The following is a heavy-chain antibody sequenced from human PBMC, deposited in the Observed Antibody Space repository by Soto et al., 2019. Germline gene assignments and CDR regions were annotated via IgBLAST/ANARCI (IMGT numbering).Heavy chain of an antibody. CDR3: ARGVYGNPDAFDI. CDR2: IMPIFGTA. D-gene: IGHD4-17*01. J-gene: IGHJ3*02. V-gene: IGHV1-69*13. CDR1: GGTFSSYG. Sequence: ASVKVSCRASGGTFSSYGIRWVRQAPGQGLEWMGGIMPIFGTANYAQKFQGRVTITADESTSTAYMELSSLRSEDTALYYCARGVYGNPDAFDIWGQGTMVTVSS.